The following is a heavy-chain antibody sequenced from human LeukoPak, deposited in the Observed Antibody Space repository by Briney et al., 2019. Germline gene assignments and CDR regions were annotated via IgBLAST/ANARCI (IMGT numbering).Heavy chain of an antibody. CDR1: GYTFTSYD. D-gene: IGHD2-2*01. CDR3: ARVLGYCSSTSCYGGWFDP. V-gene: IGHV1-8*03. CDR2: MNPNSGNT. J-gene: IGHJ5*02. Sequence: ASVKVSCKASGYTFTSYDINWVRQATGQGLEWMGWMNPNSGNTGYEQKFQGRVTITRNTSISTAYMELSSLRSEDTAVYYCARVLGYCSSTSCYGGWFDPWGQGTLVTVSS.